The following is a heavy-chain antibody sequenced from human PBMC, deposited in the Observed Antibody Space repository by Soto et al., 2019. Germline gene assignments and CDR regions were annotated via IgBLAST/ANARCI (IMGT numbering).Heavy chain of an antibody. CDR1: GYTFTSYD. Sequence: ASVKVSCKASGYTFTSYDINWVRQAPGQGLERMGWTNPKSGYTGSAQKFQGRITMTRDSSISTAYMELNSLRSEDTAVYYCARTDGDLDYWGQETLVTVSS. CDR2: TNPKSGYT. J-gene: IGHJ4*02. D-gene: IGHD4-17*01. CDR3: ARTDGDLDY. V-gene: IGHV1-8*02.